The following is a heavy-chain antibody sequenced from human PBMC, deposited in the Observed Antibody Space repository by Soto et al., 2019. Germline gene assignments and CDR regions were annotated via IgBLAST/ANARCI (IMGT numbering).Heavy chain of an antibody. J-gene: IGHJ6*02. CDR1: GGTFSSYA. Sequence: SVKVSCKASGGTFSSYAISWVRQAPGQGLEWMGGIIPIFGTANYAQKFQGRVTITADESTSTAYMELSSLRSEDTAVYYCARDLSSSSSYYYYYGMDVWGQGTTVTVSS. CDR2: IIPIFGTA. D-gene: IGHD6-6*01. V-gene: IGHV1-69*13. CDR3: ARDLSSSSSYYYYYGMDV.